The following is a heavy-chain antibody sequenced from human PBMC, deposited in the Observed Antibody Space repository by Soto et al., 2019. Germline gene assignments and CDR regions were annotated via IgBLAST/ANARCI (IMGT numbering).Heavy chain of an antibody. CDR2: ISWNSGSI. CDR3: AKDARPWVTASDYLAVAGTSVSWFDP. CDR1: GFTFDDYA. J-gene: IGHJ5*02. D-gene: IGHD6-19*01. V-gene: IGHV3-9*01. Sequence: GGSLRLSCAASGFTFDDYAMHWVRQAPGKGLEWVSGISWNSGSIGYADSVKGRFTISRDNAKNSLYLQMNSLRAEDTALYYCAKDARPWVTASDYLAVAGTSVSWFDPWGQGTLVTVSS.